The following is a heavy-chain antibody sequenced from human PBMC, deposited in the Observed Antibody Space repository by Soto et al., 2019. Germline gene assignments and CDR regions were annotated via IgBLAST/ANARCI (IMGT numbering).Heavy chain of an antibody. V-gene: IGHV3-23*01. CDR3: AKDGSGSYFGLYYFDY. CDR2: ISGSGGST. Sequence: WGSLRLSCAASGFTFSSYAMSWVRQAPGKGLEWVSAISGSGGSTYYADSVKGRFTISRDNSKNTLYLQMNSLRAEDTAVYYCAKDGSGSYFGLYYFDYWGQGTLVTVSS. CDR1: GFTFSSYA. D-gene: IGHD3-10*01. J-gene: IGHJ4*02.